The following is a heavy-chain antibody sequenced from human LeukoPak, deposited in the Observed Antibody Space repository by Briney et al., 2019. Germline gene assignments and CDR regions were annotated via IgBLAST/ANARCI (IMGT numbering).Heavy chain of an antibody. CDR3: ARGPTYYDFWSGYYMGGWFDP. V-gene: IGHV4-30-4*01. Sequence: KPSETLSLTCTVSGGSISSGDYYWSWIRQPPGKGLEWIGYTYYSGSTYYNPSLKSRVTISVDTSKNQFSLKLSSVTAADTAVYYCARGPTYYDFWSGYYMGGWFDPWGQGTLVTVSS. D-gene: IGHD3-3*01. CDR1: GGSISSGDYY. CDR2: TYYSGST. J-gene: IGHJ5*02.